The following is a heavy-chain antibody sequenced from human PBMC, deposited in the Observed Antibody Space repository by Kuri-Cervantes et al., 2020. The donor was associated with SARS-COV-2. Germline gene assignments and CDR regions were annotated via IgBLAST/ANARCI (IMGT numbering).Heavy chain of an antibody. CDR1: GFLFRDSA. CDR2: VRGKAYNYAT. J-gene: IGHJ4*02. CDR3: TTLIDY. Sequence: GESLKISCEVSGFLFRDSAIHWVRQASGKGLEWVGRVRGKAYNYATAYAVSVKGRFTISRDDSKNMAYLQMNSLKTEDTAVYYCTTLIDYWGQGALVTVSS. V-gene: IGHV3-73*01.